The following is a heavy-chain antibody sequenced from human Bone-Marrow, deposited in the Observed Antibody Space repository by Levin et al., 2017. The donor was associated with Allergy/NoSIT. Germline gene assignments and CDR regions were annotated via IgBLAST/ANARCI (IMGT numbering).Heavy chain of an antibody. CDR3: TTVMGERFGELPGADYYYGMDV. CDR2: IKSKTDGGTT. D-gene: IGHD3-10*01. J-gene: IGHJ6*02. Sequence: GGSLRLSCAASGFTFSNAWMNWVRQAPGKGLEWVGRIKSKTDGGTTDYAAPVKGRFTISRDDSKNTLYLQMNSLKTEDTAVYYCTTVMGERFGELPGADYYYGMDVWGQGTTVTVSS. CDR1: GFTFSNAW. V-gene: IGHV3-15*07.